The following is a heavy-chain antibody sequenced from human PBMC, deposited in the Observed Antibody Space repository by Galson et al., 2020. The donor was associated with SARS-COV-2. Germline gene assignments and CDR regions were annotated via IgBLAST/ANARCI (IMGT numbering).Heavy chain of an antibody. V-gene: IGHV3-11*06. CDR3: ASRAKGKVDY. CDR2: ITTRGSYT. CDR1: GFTFSDYY. Sequence: SCAGSGFTFSDYYMSWIRQAPGKGLEWVSYITTRGSYTNYADSVKGRFTISRDNTKNSLYLQMDSLRAEDTAVYYCASRAKGKVDYWGQGTLVTVSS. J-gene: IGHJ4*02.